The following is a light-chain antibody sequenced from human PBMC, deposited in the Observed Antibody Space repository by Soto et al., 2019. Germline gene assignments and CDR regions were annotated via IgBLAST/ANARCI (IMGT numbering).Light chain of an antibody. V-gene: IGKV1-12*01. CDR3: KQANSFPHT. CDR2: SAS. J-gene: IGKJ2*01. CDR1: QGISSW. Sequence: DIQMTQSPSSVSASVGDRVTITCRASQGISSWLAWYQQKPGKAPKLLIYSASSLQSGVPSRFSGSGSGTDFTPPISSRQHEDFATSYCKQANSFPHTFGQGTKLEIK.